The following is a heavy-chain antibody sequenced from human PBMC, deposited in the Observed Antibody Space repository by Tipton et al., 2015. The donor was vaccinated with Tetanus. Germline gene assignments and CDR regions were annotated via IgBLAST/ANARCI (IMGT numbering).Heavy chain of an antibody. V-gene: IGHV4-4*07. CDR1: GGSIRGHF. CDR2: LHSSGDT. D-gene: IGHD3-16*01. CDR3: ARWGPGGTTWGFDF. J-gene: IGHJ4*02. Sequence: TLSLTCTVSGGSIRGHFWSWIRQPAGKGLEWIGRLHSSGDTTYNPSLKSRVTMSVDTSMNQFSLRLSAVTAADTALYFCARWGPGGTTWGFDFWGQGTLVTVSS.